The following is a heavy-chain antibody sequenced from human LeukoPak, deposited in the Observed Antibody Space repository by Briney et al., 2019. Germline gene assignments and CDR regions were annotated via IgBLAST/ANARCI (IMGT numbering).Heavy chain of an antibody. Sequence: PGGSLRLSCVASGFTFSDYYMSWIRQAPGKGLEWVSYISSSSSYTNYADSVKGRFTISRDNAKNSLYLQMNSLRAEDTAVYYCASLVWGSYYGFDYWGQGTLVTVSS. J-gene: IGHJ4*02. CDR1: GFTFSDYY. D-gene: IGHD3-16*01. CDR3: ASLVWGSYYGFDY. CDR2: ISSSSSYT. V-gene: IGHV3-11*03.